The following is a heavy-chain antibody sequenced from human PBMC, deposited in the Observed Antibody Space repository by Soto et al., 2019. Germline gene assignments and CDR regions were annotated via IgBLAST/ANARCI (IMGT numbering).Heavy chain of an antibody. Sequence: PGGSLRLSCAASGFTFSSYWMSWVRQAPGKGLEWVANIKQDGSEKYYVDSVKGRFTISRDNAKNSLYLQMNSLRAEDTAVYYCARDRQGYYYDSSGTLSYWGQGTLVTVSS. D-gene: IGHD3-22*01. CDR2: IKQDGSEK. J-gene: IGHJ4*02. CDR3: ARDRQGYYYDSSGTLSY. V-gene: IGHV3-7*01. CDR1: GFTFSSYW.